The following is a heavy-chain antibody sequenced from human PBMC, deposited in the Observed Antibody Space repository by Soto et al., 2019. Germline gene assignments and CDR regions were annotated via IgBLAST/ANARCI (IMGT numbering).Heavy chain of an antibody. CDR1: GFTFSAYG. V-gene: IGHV3-21*01. J-gene: IGHJ4*02. D-gene: IGHD6-19*01. CDR3: ARVRAVAGTLFDY. CDR2: ISSSSSCI. Sequence: GGSLRLSCAASGFTFSAYGLHWVRQAPGKGLEWVASISSSSSCIYYADSVKGRFTISRDNAKNSLYLQMNSLRAEDTAVYYCARVRAVAGTLFDYWGQGTRVTVSS.